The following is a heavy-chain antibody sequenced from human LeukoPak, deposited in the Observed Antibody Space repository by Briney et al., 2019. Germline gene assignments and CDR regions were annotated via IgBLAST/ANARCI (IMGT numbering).Heavy chain of an antibody. V-gene: IGHV4-39*07. Sequence: SETLSLTCTVSGGSISSSGYYWGWIRQPPGKGLEWIGSIFYSGSTYYNPSLKSRVTISVDTSKNQFSLKLSSVTAADTAVYYCARELRLRWYFDYWGQGTLVTVSS. D-gene: IGHD4-23*01. CDR3: ARELRLRWYFDY. CDR2: IFYSGST. CDR1: GGSISSSGYY. J-gene: IGHJ4*02.